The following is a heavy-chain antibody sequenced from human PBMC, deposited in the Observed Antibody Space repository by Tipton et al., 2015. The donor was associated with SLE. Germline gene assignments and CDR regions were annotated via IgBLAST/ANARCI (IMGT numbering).Heavy chain of an antibody. CDR2: IREDGSEK. Sequence: SLRLSCIVSGFTFSNNWMAWVRQAPGKGLEWVAHIREDGSEKFHVDSVRGRFAISRDNAKNSLYLHMNSLRAEDTAVYYCARYYYMDVWGKGTTVTVSS. J-gene: IGHJ6*03. CDR3: ARYYYMDV. CDR1: GFTFSNNW. V-gene: IGHV3-7*01.